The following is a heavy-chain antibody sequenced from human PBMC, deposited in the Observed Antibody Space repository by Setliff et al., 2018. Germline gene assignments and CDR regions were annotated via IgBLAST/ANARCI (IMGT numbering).Heavy chain of an antibody. V-gene: IGHV1-69*13. CDR3: AKSMTTVTTGGNEAFDI. J-gene: IGHJ3*02. Sequence: GASVKVSCKASGGTFGSSAISWVRQAPGQGLEWVGRIIPFFGTANSAQKFQGRVTITAGESATTAYMELSSLRAEDTAVYYCAKSMTTVTTGGNEAFDIWGQGTMVTVSS. CDR1: GGTFGSSA. CDR2: IIPFFGTA. D-gene: IGHD4-17*01.